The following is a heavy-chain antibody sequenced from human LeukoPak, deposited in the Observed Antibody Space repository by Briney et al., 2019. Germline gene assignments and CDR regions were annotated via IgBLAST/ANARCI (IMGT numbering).Heavy chain of an antibody. J-gene: IGHJ6*02. Sequence: SETLSLTCTVSGGSISSSSYYWGWIRQPPGKELEWIVSIYYSGSTYYNPSLKSRVTISVDTSKNQFSLKLSSVTAADTAVYYCARLVVVSNYYYGMDVWGQGTTVTVSS. V-gene: IGHV4-39*01. CDR1: GGSISSSSYY. D-gene: IGHD2-2*01. CDR3: ARLVVVSNYYYGMDV. CDR2: IYYSGST.